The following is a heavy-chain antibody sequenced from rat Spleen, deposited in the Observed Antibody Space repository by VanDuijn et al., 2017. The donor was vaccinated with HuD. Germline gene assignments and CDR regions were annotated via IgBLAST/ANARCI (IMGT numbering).Heavy chain of an antibody. CDR1: GFTFSDYN. D-gene: IGHD2-7*01. CDR2: ISPSGGST. J-gene: IGHJ3*01. CDR3: VSHGARISRFAY. Sequence: EVQLVESGGGLVQPGRSLKLSCAASGFTFSDYNMAWVRQAPKKGLEWVATISPSGGSTYYRDSVKGRFTISRDNAKSTLYLQMDSLRSEDTATYCCVSHGARISRFAYWGQGTLVTVSS. V-gene: IGHV5-7*01.